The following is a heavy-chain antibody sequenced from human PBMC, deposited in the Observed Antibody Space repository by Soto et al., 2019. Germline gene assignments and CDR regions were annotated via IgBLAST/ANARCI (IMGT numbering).Heavy chain of an antibody. V-gene: IGHV3-23*01. CDR1: GFTFSNYA. CDR3: AKQQMGVIRALDY. J-gene: IGHJ4*02. Sequence: HPGGSLGLSCAASGFTFSNYAMSWIRQAPGKGLEWVSTIRETGNTYYADSVRGRFATSRDNSENTLYLQMSSLRAEDTAVYYCAKQQMGVIRALDYWGQGTLVTVS. CDR2: IRETGNT. D-gene: IGHD1-26*01.